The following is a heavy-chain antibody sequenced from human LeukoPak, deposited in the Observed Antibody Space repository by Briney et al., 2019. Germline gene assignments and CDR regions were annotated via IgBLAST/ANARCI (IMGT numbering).Heavy chain of an antibody. CDR3: ARGMGVGATYYYYYMDV. D-gene: IGHD1-26*01. CDR1: GGTFSSYA. J-gene: IGHJ6*03. CDR2: IIPIFGTA. V-gene: IGHV1-69*13. Sequence: ASVKVSCKASGGTFSSYAISWVRQAPGQGLEWMGGIIPIFGTANYAQKFQGRVTITADESTSTAYMELSSLRSEDTAVYYCARGMGVGATYYYYYMDVWGKGTTVTVSS.